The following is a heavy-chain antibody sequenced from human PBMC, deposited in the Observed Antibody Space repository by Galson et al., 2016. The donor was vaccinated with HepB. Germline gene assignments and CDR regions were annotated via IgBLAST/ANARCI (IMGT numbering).Heavy chain of an antibody. J-gene: IGHJ6*02. D-gene: IGHD4-17*01. V-gene: IGHV3-48*02. CDR1: GFTFSTYN. Sequence: SLRLSCAASGFTFSTYNMNWVRQAPGKGLEWVSYISTSSSNIYYADSVKGRFTISRDNAKNSLYLQMNSLRDEDTAVYYCAREQNDSGDYEFYYGLDVWGQGTTVTVSS. CDR2: ISTSSSNI. CDR3: AREQNDSGDYEFYYGLDV.